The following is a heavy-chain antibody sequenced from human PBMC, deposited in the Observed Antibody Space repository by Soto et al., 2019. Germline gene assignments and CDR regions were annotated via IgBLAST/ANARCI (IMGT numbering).Heavy chain of an antibody. D-gene: IGHD3-3*01. CDR3: AKGGNTIFGVVMSY. V-gene: IGHV3-30*18. CDR1: GFTFSSYG. CDR2: ISYDGSNK. Sequence: PGGSLRLSCAASGFTFSSYGMHWVRQAPGKGLEWVAVISYDGSNKYYADSVKGRFTISRDNSKNTLYLQINSLRAEDTAVFYCAKGGNTIFGVVMSYWGQGTLVPVSS. J-gene: IGHJ4*02.